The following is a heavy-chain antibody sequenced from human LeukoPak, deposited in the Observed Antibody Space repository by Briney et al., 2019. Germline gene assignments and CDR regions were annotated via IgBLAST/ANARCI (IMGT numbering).Heavy chain of an antibody. V-gene: IGHV1-69*13. CDR2: IIPIFGTA. J-gene: IGHJ6*02. CDR1: GYTFTSYD. CDR3: AREVGPNYYYYGMDV. Sequence: SVKVSCKASGYTFTSYDINWVRQATGQGLEWMGGIIPIFGTANYAQKFQGRVTITADESTSTAYMELSSLRSEDTAVYYCAREVGPNYYYYGMDVWGQGTTVTVSS.